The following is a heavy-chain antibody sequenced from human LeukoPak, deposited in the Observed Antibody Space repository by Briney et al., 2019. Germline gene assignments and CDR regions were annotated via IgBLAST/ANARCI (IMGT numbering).Heavy chain of an antibody. CDR1: GFTFSNAW. CDR3: TTEYHYDSSGYYLDAFYI. J-gene: IGHJ3*02. D-gene: IGHD3-22*01. V-gene: IGHV3-15*01. Sequence: GGSLRLSCAAYGFTFSNAWMSWVRQAPGMGLEWVGRIKSKTDGGTTDYAAPVKGRFTISRDDSKNTLYQQMNSLKTEDTAVYYCTTEYHYDSSGYYLDAFYIWGRGTMVTVSS. CDR2: IKSKTDGGTT.